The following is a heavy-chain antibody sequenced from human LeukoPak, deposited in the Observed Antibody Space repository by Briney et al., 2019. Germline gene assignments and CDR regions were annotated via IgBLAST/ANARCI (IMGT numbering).Heavy chain of an antibody. CDR3: AGRRSSGWYAY. V-gene: IGHV3-53*01. J-gene: IGHJ4*02. D-gene: IGHD6-19*01. Sequence: PGGSLRLSCATSGFTVSSNYMSWVRQAPGKGLEWVSVIYDSGTTYYADSVKGRFLIFRDTSKNTVDLQMNSLRVEHTAVYYCAGRRSSGWYAYWGQGTLVTVSS. CDR2: IYDSGTT. CDR1: GFTVSSNY.